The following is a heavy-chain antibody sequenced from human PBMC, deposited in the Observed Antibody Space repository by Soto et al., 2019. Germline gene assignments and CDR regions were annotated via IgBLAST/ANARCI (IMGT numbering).Heavy chain of an antibody. CDR2: INPIFGTA. V-gene: IGHV1-69*06. D-gene: IGHD6-6*01. Sequence: SVKVSCKASGSTLSSYAISWVRQAPGQGLEWMGGINPIFGTANYAQKFQCRVTITADKSTSTAYMELSSLRSEDTAVYYCAVVGGISSSFYYYGMDVWGQCTPVTVSS. CDR3: AVVGGISSSFYYYGMDV. J-gene: IGHJ6*02. CDR1: GSTLSSYA.